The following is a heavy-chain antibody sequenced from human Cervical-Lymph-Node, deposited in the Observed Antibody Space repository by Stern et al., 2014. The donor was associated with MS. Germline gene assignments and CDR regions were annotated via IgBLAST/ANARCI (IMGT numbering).Heavy chain of an antibody. CDR3: ARDEGAYALDY. CDR1: GYTFTSYA. V-gene: IGHV7-4-1*02. J-gene: IGHJ4*02. D-gene: IGHD2-21*01. Sequence: VHLVESGSELKKPGASVKGSCKASGYTFTSYAMNWVRQAPGQGLEWMGWINTHHGNPTYAQGCTGRFVFSLDTSVSTAYLQISSLKAEDTAVYYCARDEGAYALDYWGQGTLVTVSS. CDR2: INTHHGNP.